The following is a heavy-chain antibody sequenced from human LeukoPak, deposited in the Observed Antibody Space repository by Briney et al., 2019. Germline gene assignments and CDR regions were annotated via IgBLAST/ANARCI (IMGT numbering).Heavy chain of an antibody. D-gene: IGHD3-22*01. CDR2: IYYSGST. V-gene: IGHV4-59*08. Sequence: SETLSLTCTVSGGSISSYYWSWIRQPPGKGLEWIGYIYYSGSTNYNPSLKSRATVSVDTSKNQFSLKLSSVTAADTAVYYCARHSGYDSSGYRINWFDPWGQGTLVTVSP. J-gene: IGHJ5*02. CDR3: ARHSGYDSSGYRINWFDP. CDR1: GGSISSYY.